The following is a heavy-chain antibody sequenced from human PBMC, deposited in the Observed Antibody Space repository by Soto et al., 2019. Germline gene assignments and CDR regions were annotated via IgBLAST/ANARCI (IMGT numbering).Heavy chain of an antibody. D-gene: IGHD5-12*01. J-gene: IGHJ3*02. V-gene: IGHV3-20*01. CDR1: GFTFDDYG. CDR3: ARGWRGYSGYDRAESRFAFDI. Sequence: GGSLRLSCAASGFTFDDYGMSWVRQAPGKGLEWVSGINWNGGSTGYADSVKGRFTISRDNAKNSLYLQMNSLRAEDTALYHCARGWRGYSGYDRAESRFAFDIWGQGTMVTVSS. CDR2: INWNGGST.